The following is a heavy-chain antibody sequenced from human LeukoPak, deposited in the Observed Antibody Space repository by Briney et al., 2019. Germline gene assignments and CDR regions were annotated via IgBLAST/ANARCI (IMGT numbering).Heavy chain of an antibody. J-gene: IGHJ4*02. D-gene: IGHD3-22*01. V-gene: IGHV3-23*01. CDR3: AKSDYYDSSGYLDY. Sequence: GGSLRLSCAASGFTFDDYGMSWVRQAPGKGLEWVSAISGSGGSTYYADSVKGRFTISRGNSKNTLYLQMNSLRAEDTAVYYCAKSDYYDSSGYLDYWGQGTLVTVSS. CDR1: GFTFDDYG. CDR2: ISGSGGST.